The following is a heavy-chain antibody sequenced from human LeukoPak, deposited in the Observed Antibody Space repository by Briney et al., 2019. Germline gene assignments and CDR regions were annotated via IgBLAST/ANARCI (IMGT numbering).Heavy chain of an antibody. D-gene: IGHD3-9*01. CDR2: ISAYNGNT. V-gene: IGHV1-18*01. Sequence: ASVKVSCKASGYTFTSYGISWVRQAPGQGLEWMGWISAYNGNTNYAQKLQGRVTMTTDTSTSTAYMELRSLRSDDTAVYYCAVQPVVRYFDWLENYYYYGMDVWGQGTTVTASS. CDR1: GYTFTSYG. CDR3: AVQPVVRYFDWLENYYYYGMDV. J-gene: IGHJ6*02.